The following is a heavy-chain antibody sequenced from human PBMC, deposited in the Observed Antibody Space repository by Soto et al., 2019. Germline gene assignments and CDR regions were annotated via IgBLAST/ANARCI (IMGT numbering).Heavy chain of an antibody. D-gene: IGHD2-21*01. J-gene: IGHJ4*02. Sequence: QLQLQESGPGLVKPSETLSLTCTVSGGSISSSSHFWGWIRQPPGKGLEWIGSGNYTGSNYDNPSRKSPVTISDDTSKNQFSLKLNSVTAADTAVYYCARCVVFKQYFDSWGQGSLVTVSS. CDR1: GGSISSSSHF. CDR2: GNYTGSN. V-gene: IGHV4-39*01. CDR3: ARCVVFKQYFDS.